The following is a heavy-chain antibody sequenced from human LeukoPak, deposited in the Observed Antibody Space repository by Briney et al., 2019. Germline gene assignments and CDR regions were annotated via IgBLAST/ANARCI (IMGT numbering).Heavy chain of an antibody. D-gene: IGHD6-19*01. CDR1: GYSFTSYW. V-gene: IGHV5-51*01. CDR3: ARHSSGCGDY. Sequence: GESLKISCKGSGYSFTSYWIGWGRQMPGKGLEWMGIIYPGDSDTRYSPSFQGQVTISADTSTRTAYLQWSSLKASATAMYYCARHSSGCGDYWGQGTLVTVSS. J-gene: IGHJ4*02. CDR2: IYPGDSDT.